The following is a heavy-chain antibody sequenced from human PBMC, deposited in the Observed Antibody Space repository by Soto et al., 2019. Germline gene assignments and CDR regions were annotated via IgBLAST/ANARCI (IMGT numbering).Heavy chain of an antibody. D-gene: IGHD1-20*01. CDR1: GFTVSSYA. Sequence: GGSLRLSCAASGFTVSSYAMNWVRQAPGKGLEWVSGISGSGGSTDYADSVKGRFTISRDNSKNTLYLQMNSLRAEDTAVYYCAKDWGYNWNHVYGFDIWGQGTMVTVSS. V-gene: IGHV3-23*01. J-gene: IGHJ3*02. CDR3: AKDWGYNWNHVYGFDI. CDR2: ISGSGGST.